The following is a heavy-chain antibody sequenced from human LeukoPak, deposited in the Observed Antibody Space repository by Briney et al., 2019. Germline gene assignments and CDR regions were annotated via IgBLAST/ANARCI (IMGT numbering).Heavy chain of an antibody. D-gene: IGHD5-18*01. CDR1: GFTFSNYW. CDR2: INGDGSDP. CDR3: ARSGYKYALDY. J-gene: IGHJ4*02. V-gene: IGHV3-74*01. Sequence: PGGSLRLSCAASGFTFSNYWVHWVRQAPGRGLVWVSQINGDGSDPSYADSVRGRFTISRDNAKNTLFLQMNSLRAEDSAVYYCARSGYKYALDYWGQGTLVSVS.